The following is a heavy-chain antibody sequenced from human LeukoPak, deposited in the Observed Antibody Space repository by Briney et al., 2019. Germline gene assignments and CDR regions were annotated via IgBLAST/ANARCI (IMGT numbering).Heavy chain of an antibody. CDR3: ARDDSSGYYTNPDY. CDR1: GYTFTGYY. V-gene: IGHV1-2*02. CDR2: INPNSGGT. Sequence: GASVKVSCKASGYTFTGYYTHWVRQAPGQGLEWMGWINPNSGGTNYAQKFQGRVTMTRDTSISTAYMELSRLRSDDTAVYYCARDDSSGYYTNPDYWGQGTLVTVSS. J-gene: IGHJ4*02. D-gene: IGHD3-22*01.